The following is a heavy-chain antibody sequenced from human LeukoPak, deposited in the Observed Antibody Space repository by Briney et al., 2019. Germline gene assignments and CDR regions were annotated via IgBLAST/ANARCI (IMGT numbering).Heavy chain of an antibody. CDR3: ARPRAGDYETD. J-gene: IGHJ4*02. V-gene: IGHV1-69*02. Sequence: SVKVSCKASGYTFTGYYMHWVRQAPGQGLEWMGRIIPILGIANYAQKFQGRVTITADKSTSTAYMELSSLRSEDTAVYYCARPRAGDYETDWGQGTLVTVSS. CDR2: IIPILGIA. CDR1: GYTFTGYY. D-gene: IGHD4-17*01.